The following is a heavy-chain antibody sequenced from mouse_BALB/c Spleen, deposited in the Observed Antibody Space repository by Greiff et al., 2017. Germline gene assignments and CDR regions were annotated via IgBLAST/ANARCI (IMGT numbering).Heavy chain of an antibody. Sequence: EVKLVESGPGLVKPSQSLSLTCTVTGYSITSDYAWNWIRQFPGNKLEWMGYISYSGSTSYNPSLKSRISITRDTSKNQFFLQLNSVTTEDTATYYCARSKGYYPTFAYWGQGTLVTVSA. CDR2: ISYSGST. CDR3: ARSKGYYPTFAY. J-gene: IGHJ3*01. D-gene: IGHD2-3*01. CDR1: GYSITSDYA. V-gene: IGHV3-2*02.